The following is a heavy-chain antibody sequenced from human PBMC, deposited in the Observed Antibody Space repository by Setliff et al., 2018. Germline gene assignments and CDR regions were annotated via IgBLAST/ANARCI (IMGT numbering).Heavy chain of an antibody. V-gene: IGHV3-74*01. CDR3: AKGRGTVYYYMDV. CDR1: GSTFSSHW. J-gene: IGHJ6*03. Sequence: GGSLRLSCAASGSTFSSHWMHWVRQGPGKGLVWVSHIHNDGTSTSYADSVKGRFTISRDNSKSTLYLQMNSLRAEDTAVYYCAKGRGTVYYYMDVWGKGTTVTVSS. CDR2: IHNDGTST. D-gene: IGHD3-10*01.